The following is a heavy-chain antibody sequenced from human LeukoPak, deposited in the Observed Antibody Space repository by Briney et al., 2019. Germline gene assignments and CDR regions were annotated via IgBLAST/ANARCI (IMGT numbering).Heavy chain of an antibody. CDR3: VKDSSFYDYVWGSLDY. J-gene: IGHJ4*02. D-gene: IGHD3-16*01. V-gene: IGHV3-64D*06. Sequence: PGGSLRLSCSASGFTFSSYAMHWVRQAPGKGLEDVSAISSNGGSTYYADSVKGRFTISRDNSKNTLYLQMSSLRAEDTAVYYCVKDSSFYDYVWGSLDYWDQGTLVTVSS. CDR1: GFTFSSYA. CDR2: ISSNGGST.